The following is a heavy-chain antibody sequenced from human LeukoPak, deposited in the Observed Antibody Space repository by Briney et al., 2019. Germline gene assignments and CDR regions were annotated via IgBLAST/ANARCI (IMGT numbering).Heavy chain of an antibody. J-gene: IGHJ4*02. V-gene: IGHV3-53*01. Sequence: GGSLRLSCAASGFTVSSNYMSWVRQAPGKGLEWVSVIYSGGSTYYADSVKGRFTISRDNAKNSLYLQMNSLRAEDTAVYYCARDMTTDGVFDHWGQGTLVTVSS. CDR2: IYSGGST. CDR1: GFTVSSNY. CDR3: ARDMTTDGVFDH. D-gene: IGHD4-17*01.